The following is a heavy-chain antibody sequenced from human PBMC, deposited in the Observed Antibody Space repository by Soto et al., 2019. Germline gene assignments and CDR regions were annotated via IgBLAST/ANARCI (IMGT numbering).Heavy chain of an antibody. D-gene: IGHD6-6*01. CDR1: GYTFTSYG. CDR3: ARDRRVPRPLLYYYYGMDV. Sequence: QVQLVQSGAEVKKPGASVKVSCKASGYTFTSYGISWVRQAPGQGLEWMGWISAYNGNTNYAQKRQGRVTMTTDTSTHTAYMELRSLRSDDTAVYYCARDRRVPRPLLYYYYGMDVWGQGTTVTVSS. V-gene: IGHV1-18*01. CDR2: ISAYNGNT. J-gene: IGHJ6*02.